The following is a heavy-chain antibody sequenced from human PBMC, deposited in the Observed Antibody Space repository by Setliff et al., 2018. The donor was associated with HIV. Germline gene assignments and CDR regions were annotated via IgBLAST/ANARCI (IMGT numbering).Heavy chain of an antibody. D-gene: IGHD3-10*01. CDR1: GGSMSSYY. Sequence: SETLSLTCTVSGGSMSSYYWSWIRQPAGKGLEWIGHIYTSGSTNYNPSVKSRVSMSVDTSKNQISLKLSSVTAADTAVYFCARASYYDSGSSPLGYWGQGTLVTVSS. CDR3: ARASYYDSGSSPLGY. V-gene: IGHV4-4*07. CDR2: IYTSGST. J-gene: IGHJ4*02.